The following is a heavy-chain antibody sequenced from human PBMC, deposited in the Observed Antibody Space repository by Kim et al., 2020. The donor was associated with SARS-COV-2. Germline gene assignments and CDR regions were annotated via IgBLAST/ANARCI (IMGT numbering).Heavy chain of an antibody. CDR3: ARDIAAAGYNWFDP. D-gene: IGHD6-13*01. CDR2: INHSGST. V-gene: IGHV4-34*01. J-gene: IGHJ5*02. Sequence: SETLSLTCAVYGGSFSGYYWSWIRQPPGKGLEWIGEINHSGSTNYNPTLKSRVTISVDTSKTQFSLKLSSVTAADTAVYYCARDIAAAGYNWFDPWGQGTLVTVSS. CDR1: GGSFSGYY.